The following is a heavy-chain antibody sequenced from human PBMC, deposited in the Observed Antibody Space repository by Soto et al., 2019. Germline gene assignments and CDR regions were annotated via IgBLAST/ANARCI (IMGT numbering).Heavy chain of an antibody. J-gene: IGHJ4*02. CDR3: TTDMIWERTSGGY. CDR2: IKSTTDGGTT. CDR1: SVSNAL. D-gene: IGHD1-26*01. V-gene: IGHV3-15*07. Sequence: SVSNALMNWGRQAPGKGLEWVGRIKSTTDGGTTDYAAPVKGRFTISRDDSKNTLYLQMNSLKTEDTAVYYCTTDMIWERTSGGYWGQGTLVTVSS.